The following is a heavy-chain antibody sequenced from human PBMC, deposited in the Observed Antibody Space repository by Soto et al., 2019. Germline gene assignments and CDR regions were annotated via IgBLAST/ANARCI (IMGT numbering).Heavy chain of an antibody. Sequence: GASVKVSCKASGFTFTSSAVQWVRQARGQRLEWIGWIVVGSGNTNYAQKFQERVTITRDMSTSTAYMELSSLRSEDTAVYYCAAGYGGSYESGRYYYYGMDVWGQGTTVTVSS. CDR1: GFTFTSSA. V-gene: IGHV1-58*01. D-gene: IGHD1-26*01. J-gene: IGHJ6*02. CDR2: IVVGSGNT. CDR3: AAGYGGSYESGRYYYYGMDV.